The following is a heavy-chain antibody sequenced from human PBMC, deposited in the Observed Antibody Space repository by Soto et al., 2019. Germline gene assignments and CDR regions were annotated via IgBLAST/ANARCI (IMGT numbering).Heavy chain of an antibody. D-gene: IGHD3-16*01. Sequence: QVQLVQSGVEVKKPGASVKVSCKSSGYTFTAYGISWVRQAPGQGLEWMGWISGYNGSTKYPQKYQGRVTMTTDTSTSTAYMELRRLRGDDKAAYYCERDYPRWGIGWNWFDPWGQGTLVTVSS. CDR1: GYTFTAYG. CDR3: ERDYPRWGIGWNWFDP. CDR2: ISGYNGST. V-gene: IGHV1-18*04. J-gene: IGHJ5*02.